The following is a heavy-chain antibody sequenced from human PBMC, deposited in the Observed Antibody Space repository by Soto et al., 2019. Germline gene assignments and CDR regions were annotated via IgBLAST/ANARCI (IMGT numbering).Heavy chain of an antibody. J-gene: IGHJ4*02. Sequence: GGSLRLSCAASGFTFSSYAMSWVRQAPGKGLEWVSAISGSGGSTYYADSVKGRFTISGDNSKNTLYLQMNSLRAEDTAVYYCAKDLDFWSGYSYYFDYWGQGTLVTVSS. CDR3: AKDLDFWSGYSYYFDY. V-gene: IGHV3-23*01. CDR1: GFTFSSYA. D-gene: IGHD3-3*01. CDR2: ISGSGGST.